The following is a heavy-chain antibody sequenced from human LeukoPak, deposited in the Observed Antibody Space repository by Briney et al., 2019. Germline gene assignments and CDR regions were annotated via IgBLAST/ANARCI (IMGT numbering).Heavy chain of an antibody. CDR2: IYYSGTT. J-gene: IGHJ4*02. CDR3: ARRGDILTDYAFDY. D-gene: IGHD3-9*01. V-gene: IGHV4-39*01. CDR1: GGSINSNSHH. Sequence: KPSETLSLTCSVSGGSINSNSHHWAWIRQAPGKGLEWIGNIYYSGTTSYNPSLKSRVTISVDTSKNQFSLRLSSVTAADTAVYYCARRGDILTDYAFDYWGQGTLVTVSS.